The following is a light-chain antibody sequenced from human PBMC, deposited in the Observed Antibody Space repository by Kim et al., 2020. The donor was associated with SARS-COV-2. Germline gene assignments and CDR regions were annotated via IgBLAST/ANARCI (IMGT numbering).Light chain of an antibody. Sequence: ASLGDRVTITCRASQGINNNLAWYQQRPGKVPKLLMYAVSTLHSGVPSRFSGSGSGTDFTLTISSLQSEDVATYYCQSYKSAPLSFGGGTKVDIK. CDR1: QGINNN. J-gene: IGKJ4*01. CDR2: AVS. CDR3: QSYKSAPLS. V-gene: IGKV1-27*01.